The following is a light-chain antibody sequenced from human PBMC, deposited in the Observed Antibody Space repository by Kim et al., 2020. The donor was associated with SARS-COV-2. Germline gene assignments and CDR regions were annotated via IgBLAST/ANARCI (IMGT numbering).Light chain of an antibody. CDR2: VNC. Sequence: VTLSCPWSSSHIGSGYYVPWYPTLPGTAPILLIYVNCNRPSGVPDRFSGSKSGTSASLTITGLQAEDEADYYCQSYDSSLSGSYVFGTGTKVTVL. CDR1: SSHIGSGYY. CDR3: QSYDSSLSGSYV. J-gene: IGLJ1*01. V-gene: IGLV1-40*01.